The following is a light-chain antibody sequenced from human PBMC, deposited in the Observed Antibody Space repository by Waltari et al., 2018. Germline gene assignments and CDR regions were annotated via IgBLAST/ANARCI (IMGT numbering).Light chain of an antibody. J-gene: IGLJ3*02. CDR1: TNDVGTYDL. CDR2: RVT. Sequence: QSALPQPASMSASPGQSITISCTATTNDVGTYDLVSWYQQHPGRAPKPLIFRVTKPPAEVSGRFSGSKSADTASRTISGLQPEDEADYYCCSYAGTWLFGGGTKVTVL. V-gene: IGLV2-23*02. CDR3: CSYAGTWL.